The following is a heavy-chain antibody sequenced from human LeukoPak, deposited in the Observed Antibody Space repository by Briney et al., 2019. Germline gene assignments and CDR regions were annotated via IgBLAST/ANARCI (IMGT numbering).Heavy chain of an antibody. CDR1: GYTFTSYY. J-gene: IGHJ5*02. V-gene: IGHV1-46*01. Sequence: ASVKVSCKASGYTFTSYYMHWVRQAPGQGLEWMGIINPSGGSTSYAQKFQGRVTMTRDTSTSTVYMELSSLRSEDTAVYYCARQLWFGESGYRDHNWFDPWGQGTLVTVSS. D-gene: IGHD3-10*01. CDR3: ARQLWFGESGYRDHNWFDP. CDR2: INPSGGST.